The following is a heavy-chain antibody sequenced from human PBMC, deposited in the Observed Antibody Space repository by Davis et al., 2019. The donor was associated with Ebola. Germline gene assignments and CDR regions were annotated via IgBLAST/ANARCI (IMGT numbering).Heavy chain of an antibody. D-gene: IGHD1-26*01. CDR2: ISYDGSNQ. V-gene: IGHV3-30*18. J-gene: IGHJ4*02. Sequence: GESLKISCVASGFTFSTYGMHWVRQAPGKGLEWVAVISYDGSNQYYADSMKGRFIISRDNSKNTLYLQMNSLRDDDTAIYYCAKDLRWDGFDYWGQGTLVTVSS. CDR1: GFTFSTYG. CDR3: AKDLRWDGFDY.